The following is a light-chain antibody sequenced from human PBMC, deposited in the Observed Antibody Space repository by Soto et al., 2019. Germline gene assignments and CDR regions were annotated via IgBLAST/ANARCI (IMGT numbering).Light chain of an antibody. V-gene: IGLV1-51*01. Sequence: QSVLTQPPSVSVAPGQKITISCSGSSSNIGSNYVSWYQHLPGTAPKLLIYNNNNRPSAIPDRFSGSKSGTSATLGITGLQTGDEADYYCGTWDSSLSTGVFGGGTKLTVL. CDR3: GTWDSSLSTGV. CDR2: NNN. CDR1: SSNIGSNY. J-gene: IGLJ2*01.